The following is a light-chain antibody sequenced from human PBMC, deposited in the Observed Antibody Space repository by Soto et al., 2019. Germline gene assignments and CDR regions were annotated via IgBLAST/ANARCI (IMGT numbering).Light chain of an antibody. CDR2: DVS. CDR1: SSDVGGYNY. V-gene: IGLV2-11*01. J-gene: IGLJ3*02. CDR3: CSYAGSYTWV. Sequence: QSALTQPRSVSGSPGQSVTISCTGTSSDVGGYNYVSWYQQYPGKAPKVIIYDVSKRPSGVPDRFSGSKSGNAASLTISGLQAEDEADYYCCSYAGSYTWVFGGGTKLTVL.